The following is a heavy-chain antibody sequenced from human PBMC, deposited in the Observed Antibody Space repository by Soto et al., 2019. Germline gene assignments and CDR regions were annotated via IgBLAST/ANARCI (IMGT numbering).Heavy chain of an antibody. V-gene: IGHV4-59*08. CDR1: GGSISSYY. CDR2: IYYSGST. J-gene: IGHJ3*02. CDR3: ARQRASPCYDFWSGYLDAFDI. D-gene: IGHD3-3*01. Sequence: SETLSLTCTVSGGSISSYYWSWIRQPPGKGLEWIGYIYYSGSTNYNPSLKSRVTISVDTSKNQFSLKLSSVTAADTAVYYCARQRASPCYDFWSGYLDAFDIWGQGTMVTVSS.